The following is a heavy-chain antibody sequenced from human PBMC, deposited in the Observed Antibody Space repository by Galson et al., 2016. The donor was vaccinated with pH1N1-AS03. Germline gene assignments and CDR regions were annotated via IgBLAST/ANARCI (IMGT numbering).Heavy chain of an antibody. Sequence: SLRLSCAATKFTFSRFSMHWVRQAPGKGLEWVAAISFDGSNKHYADSVKGRFTISRDDAKNTLYLQMNSLRSEDTAVYFCTRDLGRFLEWVLGYWGQGSLVTVSS. CDR3: TRDLGRFLEWVLGY. CDR1: KFTFSRFS. CDR2: ISFDGSNK. D-gene: IGHD3-3*01. V-gene: IGHV3-30*04. J-gene: IGHJ4*02.